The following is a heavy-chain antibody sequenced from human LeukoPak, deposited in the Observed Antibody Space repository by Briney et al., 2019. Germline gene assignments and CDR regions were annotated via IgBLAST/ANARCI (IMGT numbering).Heavy chain of an antibody. Sequence: SETLSLPCTVSGGSMSSYYGSWLRQPPGKGLVWFGYIYYSGSTNYNPSLKSRITISVDTSKNQYSLKLSSMTAADAAVYYGARGGERAADDYFDYWGQGTLVTVSS. V-gene: IGHV4-59*01. CDR1: GGSMSSYY. CDR2: IYYSGST. J-gene: IGHJ4*02. CDR3: ARGGERAADDYFDY. D-gene: IGHD2-15*01.